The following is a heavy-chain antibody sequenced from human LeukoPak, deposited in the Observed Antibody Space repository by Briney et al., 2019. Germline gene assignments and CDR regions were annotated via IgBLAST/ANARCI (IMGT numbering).Heavy chain of an antibody. D-gene: IGHD2-15*01. CDR1: GYTFTSYY. V-gene: IGHV1-46*01. J-gene: IGHJ4*02. CDR2: INPSGGST. Sequence: ASVKVSCKASGYTFTSYYMHWVRQAPGQGLEWMGIINPSGGSTSYAQKFQGRVTMTRDTSTSTVYMELSSLRSEDTAVYYCARDGVGVVAAPRTDWTVGPARFDYWGQGTLVTVSS. CDR3: ARDGVGVVAAPRTDWTVGPARFDY.